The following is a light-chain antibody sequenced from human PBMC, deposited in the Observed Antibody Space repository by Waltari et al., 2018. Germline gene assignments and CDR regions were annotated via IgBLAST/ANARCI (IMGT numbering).Light chain of an antibody. V-gene: IGLV2-11*01. J-gene: IGLJ3*02. CDR3: CAYAGSYILL. Sequence: QSALTQPRSVSGSPGQSVTISCPGTRSDIGSHIDVPWYQQHPGKAPKVMMYDVSKRPSGVPDRFSGAKSDSTASLTISGLQADDEADYYCCAYAGSYILLFGGGTKLTVL. CDR1: RSDIGSHID. CDR2: DVS.